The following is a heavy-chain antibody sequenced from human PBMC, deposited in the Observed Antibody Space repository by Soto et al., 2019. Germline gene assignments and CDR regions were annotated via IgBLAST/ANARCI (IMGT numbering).Heavy chain of an antibody. CDR1: GYTFTGYY. Sequence: ASVKVSCKASGYTFTGYYMHWVRQAPGQGLEWMGWINPNSGGTNYAQKFQGWVTMTRDTSISTAYMELSRLRSDDTAVYYCARGSSSDYYYGMDVWGQVTTVTVSS. CDR3: ARGSSSDYYYGMDV. J-gene: IGHJ6*02. V-gene: IGHV1-2*04. D-gene: IGHD6-6*01. CDR2: INPNSGGT.